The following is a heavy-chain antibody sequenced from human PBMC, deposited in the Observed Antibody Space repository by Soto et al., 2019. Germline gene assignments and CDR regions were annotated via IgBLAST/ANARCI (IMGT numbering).Heavy chain of an antibody. Sequence: EEQLVESGGGLVERGGSLRLSCAASELNFNIAWLSWVRQAPGKGLEWVGRIKNNADGGTTDNAAPVKDRFTISRDDSKSTLYLQMNSLKIEDTAMYYCPAMNDRDAFDIWGQGTMVTVSS. CDR3: PAMNDRDAFDI. CDR1: ELNFNIAW. D-gene: IGHD1-1*01. J-gene: IGHJ3*02. CDR2: IKNNADGGTT. V-gene: IGHV3-15*01.